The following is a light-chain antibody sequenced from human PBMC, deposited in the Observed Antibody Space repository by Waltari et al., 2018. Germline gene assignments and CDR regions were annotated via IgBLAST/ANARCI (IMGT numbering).Light chain of an antibody. CDR3: QHYVRLPVT. V-gene: IGKV3-20*01. CDR1: QSVGRS. CDR2: DAS. Sequence: EIVLTQSPGTLSLSPGERATLSCGASQSVGRSLAWYQQKPGRAPRLLLYDASSRATGLPDRFSGSGFGTDFSLTISRLEPEDFAVYYCQHYVRLPVTFGQGTKVEIK. J-gene: IGKJ1*01.